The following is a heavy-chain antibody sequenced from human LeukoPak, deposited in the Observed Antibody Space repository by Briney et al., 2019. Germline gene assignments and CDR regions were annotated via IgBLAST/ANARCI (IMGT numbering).Heavy chain of an antibody. CDR3: ARGLAVAVGY. CDR1: GGSISSYY. V-gene: IGHV4-59*01. Sequence: SETLSLTCTVSGGSISSYYWSWIRQPPGKGLEWIGYIYYSGSTNYNPSLKSRVTISVDTSKNQFSLKLSSVTAADTAVYYCARGLAVAVGYWGQGTLVTVSS. D-gene: IGHD6-19*01. CDR2: IYYSGST. J-gene: IGHJ4*02.